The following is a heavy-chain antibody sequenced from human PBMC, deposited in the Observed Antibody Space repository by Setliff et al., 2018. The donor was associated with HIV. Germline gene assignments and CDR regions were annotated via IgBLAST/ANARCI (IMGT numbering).Heavy chain of an antibody. J-gene: IGHJ4*02. D-gene: IGHD2-15*01. CDR1: GYSFISHD. CDR3: ASXXXGNMGVGVARY. V-gene: IGHV1-18*01. Sequence: ASVKVSCKASGYSFISHDINXVRQAPGQGLEWMGRISIYNGNVNTAPKFQGRVTMTTDTSTNTAYRELRSLRSXXXAVYXCASXXXGNMGVGVARYWGQGTLVTVSS. CDR2: ISIYNGNV.